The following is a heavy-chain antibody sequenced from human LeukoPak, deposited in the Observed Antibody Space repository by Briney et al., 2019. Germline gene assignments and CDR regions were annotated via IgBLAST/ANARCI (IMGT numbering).Heavy chain of an antibody. D-gene: IGHD5-18*01. CDR3: AREGDTAMVIGYFDY. CDR2: ISYDGSNK. V-gene: IGHV3-30-3*01. J-gene: IGHJ4*02. CDR1: GFTFSSYA. Sequence: GGSLRLSCAASGFTFSSYAMHWVRQAPGKGLEWVAVISYDGSNKYYADSVKGRFTIPRDNSKNTLYLQMNSLRAEDTAVYYCAREGDTAMVIGYFDYWGQGTLVTVSS.